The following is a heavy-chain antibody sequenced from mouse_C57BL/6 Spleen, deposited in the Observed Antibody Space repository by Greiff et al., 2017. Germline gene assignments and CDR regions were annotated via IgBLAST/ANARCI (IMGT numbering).Heavy chain of an antibody. CDR3: TRYDGSLGY. V-gene: IGHV1-15*01. J-gene: IGHJ2*01. D-gene: IGHD2-3*01. Sequence: VQLQQSGAELVRPGASVTLSCKASGYTFTDYEMHWVKQTPVHGLEWIGAIDPETGGTAYNQKFKGKAILTADKSSSTAYMELRSLTSEDSAVYYCTRYDGSLGYWGQGTTLTVSS. CDR1: GYTFTDYE. CDR2: IDPETGGT.